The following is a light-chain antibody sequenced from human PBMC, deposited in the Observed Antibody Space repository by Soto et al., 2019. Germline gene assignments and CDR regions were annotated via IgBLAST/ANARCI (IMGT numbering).Light chain of an antibody. CDR3: AAWDDSLTGWV. CDR1: SSNIGDNY. V-gene: IGLV1-47*01. J-gene: IGLJ3*02. CDR2: KNN. Sequence: QSVLTQPPSASGTPGQRVPISCSGSSSNIGDNYLYWYQQLPGMAPKLLVYKNNQRPSGVPDRFSGSKSGTSASLAISGLRSEDEAEYYCAAWDDSLTGWVFGGGTKVTVL.